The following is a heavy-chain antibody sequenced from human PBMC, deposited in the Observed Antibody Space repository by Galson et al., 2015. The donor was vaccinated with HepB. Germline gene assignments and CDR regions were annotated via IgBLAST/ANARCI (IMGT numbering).Heavy chain of an antibody. CDR1: GFSFSTSEVG. J-gene: IGHJ3*02. CDR3: ALYNSGGDAFGI. D-gene: IGHD3-10*01. Sequence: ALVKPTQTLTLTCTFSGFSFSTSEVGVGWIRQAPGKGLEWLTLIYWDDSKYYRPSLKSRLTITKDTSKNQVVLTMTNMDPVDTATYYCALYNSGGDAFGIWGQGTMVTVSS. CDR2: IYWDDSK. V-gene: IGHV2-5*02.